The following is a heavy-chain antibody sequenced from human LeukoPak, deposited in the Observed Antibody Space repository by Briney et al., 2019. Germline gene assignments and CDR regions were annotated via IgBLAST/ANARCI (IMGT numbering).Heavy chain of an antibody. Sequence: ASVKVSCKASGGTFSSYGISWVRQAPGQGLEWMGWISAYNGNTNYAQKLQGRVTMTTDTSTSTAYMELSSLRSEDTAVYYCARGPGIAAARAPTTLDYWGQGTLVTVSS. CDR2: ISAYNGNT. D-gene: IGHD6-13*01. V-gene: IGHV1-18*01. CDR3: ARGPGIAAARAPTTLDY. CDR1: GGTFSSYG. J-gene: IGHJ4*02.